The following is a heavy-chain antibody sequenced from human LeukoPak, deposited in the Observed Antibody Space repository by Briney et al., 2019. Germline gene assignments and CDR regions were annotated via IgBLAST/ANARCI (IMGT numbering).Heavy chain of an antibody. V-gene: IGHV1-2*02. D-gene: IGHD5-18*01. CDR2: INPNSGGT. CDR3: ARDNGYSYGSLGGAFDI. J-gene: IGHJ3*02. CDR1: GYTFTGYY. Sequence: ASVKVSCKASGYTFTGYYMHWVRQAPGQGLEWMGWINPNSGGTNYAQKFQGRVTMTRDTSISTAYMELSRLRSDDTAVYYCARDNGYSYGSLGGAFDIWGQGTMVTVSS.